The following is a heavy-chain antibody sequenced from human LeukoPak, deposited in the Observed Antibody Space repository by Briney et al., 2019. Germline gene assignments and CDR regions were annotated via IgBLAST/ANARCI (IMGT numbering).Heavy chain of an antibody. J-gene: IGHJ6*04. CDR3: AKGGYDSYYYYGMDV. CDR2: ISYDGSKK. D-gene: IGHD5-12*01. Sequence: GGSLRLSWAASGFTFSSYGMHWVRQAPDKGLEWVAVISYDGSKKYYADSVKGRFTISRDNSKNTLYLQMNSLRAEDTAVYYCAKGGYDSYYYYGMDVWGKGTTVTVSS. V-gene: IGHV3-30*18. CDR1: GFTFSSYG.